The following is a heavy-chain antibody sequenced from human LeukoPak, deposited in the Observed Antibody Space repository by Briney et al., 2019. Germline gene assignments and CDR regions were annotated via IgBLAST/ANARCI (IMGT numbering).Heavy chain of an antibody. CDR3: ARDPLEVVIPTSGD. Sequence: GGSLRLSSAASGFTFSDHYMSWFRPAPGKGLEWVSYISNSGSLKYYADSVKGRFTIYRDNAKNSLYLQMDSLRAEDTAVYFCARDPLEVVIPTSGDWGQGTLVTVSS. CDR1: GFTFSDHY. D-gene: IGHD2-21*01. J-gene: IGHJ4*02. V-gene: IGHV3-11*04. CDR2: ISNSGSLK.